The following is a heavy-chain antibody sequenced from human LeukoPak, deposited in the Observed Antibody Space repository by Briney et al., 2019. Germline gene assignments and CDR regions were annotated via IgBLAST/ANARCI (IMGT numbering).Heavy chain of an antibody. CDR2: IYYSGST. CDR3: AREYGDDNWFDP. V-gene: IGHV4-30-2*05. Sequence: SETLSLTCAVSGGSISSGGYSWSWIRQPPGKGLEWIGYIYYSGSTYYNPSLKSRVTISVDTSKNQFSLKLSSVTAADTAVYYCAREYGDDNWFDPWGQGTLVTVSS. CDR1: GGSISSGGYS. D-gene: IGHD2-21*02. J-gene: IGHJ5*02.